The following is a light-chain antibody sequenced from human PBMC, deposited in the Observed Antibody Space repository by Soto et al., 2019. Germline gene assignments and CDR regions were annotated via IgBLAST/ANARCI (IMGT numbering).Light chain of an antibody. CDR1: QGISSY. Sequence: DIQLTQSPSFLSASVGDRVTITCRASQGISSYLAWYQQKPGKAPKLLIYAASTLQSGVPSRFSGSGSGTEFTLTIRSLQPEDFETYYCQQINSYRYTFGQGTKLEIK. V-gene: IGKV1-9*01. CDR2: AAS. J-gene: IGKJ2*01. CDR3: QQINSYRYT.